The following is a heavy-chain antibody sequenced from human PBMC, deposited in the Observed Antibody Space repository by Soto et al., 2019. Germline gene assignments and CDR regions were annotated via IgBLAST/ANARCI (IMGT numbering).Heavy chain of an antibody. Sequence: SETLSLTCTVSGGSISSSSYYWGWIRQPPGKGLEWIGSIYYSGSTYYNPSLKSRVTISVDTSKNQFSLKLSSVTAADTAVYYCARAVGYCSSTSCSDAFDIWGQGTMVTVSS. J-gene: IGHJ3*02. CDR2: IYYSGST. CDR3: ARAVGYCSSTSCSDAFDI. CDR1: GGSISSSSYY. V-gene: IGHV4-39*01. D-gene: IGHD2-2*01.